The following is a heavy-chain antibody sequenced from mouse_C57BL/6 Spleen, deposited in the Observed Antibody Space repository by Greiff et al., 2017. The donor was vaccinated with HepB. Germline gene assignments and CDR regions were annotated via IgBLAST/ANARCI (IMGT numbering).Heavy chain of an antibody. CDR3: ATPVTTVVATCYAMDY. CDR1: GYTFTSYW. Sequence: QAQLQQPGAELVKPGASVKLSCKASGYTFTSYWMHWVKQRPGQGLEWIGMIHPNSGSTNYNEKFKSKATLTVDKSSSTAYMQLSSLTSEDSAVYYCATPVTTVVATCYAMDYWGQGTSVTVSS. V-gene: IGHV1-64*01. J-gene: IGHJ4*01. CDR2: IHPNSGST. D-gene: IGHD1-1*01.